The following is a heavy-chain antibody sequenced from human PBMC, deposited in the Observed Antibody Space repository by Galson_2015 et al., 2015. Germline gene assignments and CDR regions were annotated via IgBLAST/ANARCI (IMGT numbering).Heavy chain of an antibody. D-gene: IGHD1-26*01. CDR1: GYTFTSYY. J-gene: IGHJ4*02. Sequence: SCKASGYTFTSYYMHWVRQAPGQGLEWMGIINPSGGSTSYAQKFQGRVTMTRDTSTSTVYMELSSLRSEDTAVYYCARGALVGATPGSFFDYWGQGTLVTVSS. V-gene: IGHV1-46*01. CDR2: INPSGGST. CDR3: ARGALVGATPGSFFDY.